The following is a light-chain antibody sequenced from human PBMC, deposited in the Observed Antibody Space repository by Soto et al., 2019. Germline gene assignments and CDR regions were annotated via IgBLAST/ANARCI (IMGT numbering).Light chain of an antibody. Sequence: DIQMTQSPSFVSASVGDRGNITCRASQGISTWLAWYQQKPGKAPNLLIYAASSLHTGVPSRFSGYRSGSDFILTISSLQPEDFATYFCQQGHSFPFTFGPGTIVDIK. V-gene: IGKV1-12*01. J-gene: IGKJ3*01. CDR3: QQGHSFPFT. CDR1: QGISTW. CDR2: AAS.